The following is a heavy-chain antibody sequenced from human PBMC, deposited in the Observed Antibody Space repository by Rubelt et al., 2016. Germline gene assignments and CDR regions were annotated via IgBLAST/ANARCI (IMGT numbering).Heavy chain of an antibody. J-gene: IGHJ4*02. D-gene: IGHD3-16*01. CDR2: IYHSGST. Sequence: QVQLQESGPGLVKPSETLSLTCTVSGGSISSGYYWGWIRQPPGKGLEWIGSIYHSGSTYYNPSLKSRVTRSVDTSKNQCSLKLSSVTAADTAVYYCARSGGEVTDYWGQGTLVTVSS. V-gene: IGHV4-38-2*02. CDR3: ARSGGEVTDY. CDR1: GGSISSGYY.